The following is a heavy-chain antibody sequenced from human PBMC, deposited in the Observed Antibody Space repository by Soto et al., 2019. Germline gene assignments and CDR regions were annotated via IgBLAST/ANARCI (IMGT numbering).Heavy chain of an antibody. J-gene: IGHJ4*02. V-gene: IGHV1-69*02. Sequence: QVQLVQSGAEVKKPGSSVKVSCKASGGTFSSYTISWVRQAPGQGLEWMGRIIPILGIANYAQKFQGRVTITANKSTSTAYMELSSLSSEDTAVYYCARGEGGYDSKFLNWGQGTLVTVSS. CDR2: IIPILGIA. CDR3: ARGEGGYDSKFLN. D-gene: IGHD3-22*01. CDR1: GGTFSSYT.